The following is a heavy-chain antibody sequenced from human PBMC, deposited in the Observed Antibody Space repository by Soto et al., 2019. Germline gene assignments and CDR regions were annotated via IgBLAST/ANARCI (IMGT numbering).Heavy chain of an antibody. D-gene: IGHD3-10*01. V-gene: IGHV4-4*02. CDR3: ARDPYYYGSGDKGGFDP. CDR1: GGSLSSTYW. Sequence: QVQLQESGPGLVKPSGTLSLTCAVSGGSLSSTYWWSWVRQPPRKGLEWIGDIYHTGSTNYNPSLKSRVTISVDKSNNQFSLNLSSVTAADTAVYYCARDPYYYGSGDKGGFDPWGQGTLVIVSS. CDR2: IYHTGST. J-gene: IGHJ5*02.